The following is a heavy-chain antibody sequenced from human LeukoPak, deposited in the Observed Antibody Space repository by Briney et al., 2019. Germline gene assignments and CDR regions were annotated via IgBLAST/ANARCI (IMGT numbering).Heavy chain of an antibody. V-gene: IGHV3-23*01. D-gene: IGHD2-2*01. CDR2: ITKGGTT. CDR3: AKRTTSSSGFDY. J-gene: IGHJ4*02. CDR1: GFTFRSYA. Sequence: GGSLRLSCAASGFTFRSYAMSWVRQAPGKGLEWVSGITKGGTTYYADSVKGRFTISRDNSKNTLHLQIISLRTEDTALYHCAKRTTSSSGFDYWGQGTLVTVSS.